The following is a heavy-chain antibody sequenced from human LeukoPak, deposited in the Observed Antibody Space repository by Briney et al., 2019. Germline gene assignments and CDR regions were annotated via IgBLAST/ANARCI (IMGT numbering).Heavy chain of an antibody. D-gene: IGHD6-13*01. V-gene: IGHV5-51*01. CDR3: ARSQQQLVINHPWFDP. Sequence: GESLKISCKGSGYSFISYWIGWVPQMPGKGLKWMGFIYPGDSDTRYSPSFQGQVTISADKSISTAYLQWSSLKALDTAMYYCARSQQQLVINHPWFDPWGQGTLVTVSS. J-gene: IGHJ5*02. CDR2: IYPGDSDT. CDR1: GYSFISYW.